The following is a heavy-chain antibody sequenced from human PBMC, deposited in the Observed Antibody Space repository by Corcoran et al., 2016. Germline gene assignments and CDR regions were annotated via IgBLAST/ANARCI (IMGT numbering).Heavy chain of an antibody. D-gene: IGHD3-3*01. V-gene: IGHV4-34*01. Sequence: QVQLQQWGAGLLKPSETLSLTCAVYGGSFSGYYWSWIRQPPGKGLEWIGEINHSGSTNYNPSLKSRVTISVDTSKNQFSLQLSSVTAADTAVYYCARGRGAIFGVSQKFDPWGQGTLVTVSS. J-gene: IGHJ5*02. CDR1: GGSFSGYY. CDR2: INHSGST. CDR3: ARGRGAIFGVSQKFDP.